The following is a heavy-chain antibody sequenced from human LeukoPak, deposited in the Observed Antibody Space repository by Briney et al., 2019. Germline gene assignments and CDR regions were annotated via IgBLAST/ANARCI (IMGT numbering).Heavy chain of an antibody. CDR3: ARLTYYYGSGSYDRGYYYYYYMDV. J-gene: IGHJ6*03. CDR1: GYSFTSYW. D-gene: IGHD3-10*01. CDR2: IYPGDSDT. V-gene: IGHV5-51*01. Sequence: GESLKISCKGSGYSFTSYWIGWVRQMPGKGLEWMGIIYPGDSDTRYSPSFQGQVTISADKSISTAYLQWSSLKASDTAMYYCARLTYYYGSGSYDRGYYYYYYMDVWGKGTTVTVSS.